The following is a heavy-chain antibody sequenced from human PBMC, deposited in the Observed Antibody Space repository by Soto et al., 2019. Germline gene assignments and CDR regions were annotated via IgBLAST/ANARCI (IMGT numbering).Heavy chain of an antibody. Sequence: QVQLQQWGAGLLKPSETLSLTCAVYGGCVSSGSYYWSWIRQPPGKGLEWIGEMSHSGGTHFNPSLKIRVTISVDTSKNQFSLKMSSVTASDTALYYCARVERGTATTVVDAFDIWGPGTMVTVSS. J-gene: IGHJ3*02. CDR2: MSHSGGT. CDR1: GGCVSSGSYY. V-gene: IGHV4-34*01. CDR3: ARVERGTATTVVDAFDI. D-gene: IGHD1-1*01.